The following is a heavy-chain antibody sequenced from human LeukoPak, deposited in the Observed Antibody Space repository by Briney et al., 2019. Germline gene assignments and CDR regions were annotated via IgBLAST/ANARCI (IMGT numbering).Heavy chain of an antibody. CDR3: ARGRGYSYGLDYFDY. CDR2: INSDGSST. CDR1: GFTFSSYW. V-gene: IGHV3-74*01. D-gene: IGHD5-18*01. J-gene: IGHJ4*02. Sequence: GGSLRLSCAASGFTFSSYWMHWVRQAPGKGLVWVSRINSDGSSTSYADSVKGRFTISRDNAKNTLYLQMNSLRAEDTAVYYCARGRGYSYGLDYFDYWGQGTLVTVSS.